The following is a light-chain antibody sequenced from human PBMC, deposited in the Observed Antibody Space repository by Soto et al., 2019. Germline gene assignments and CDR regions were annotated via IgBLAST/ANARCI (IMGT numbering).Light chain of an antibody. Sequence: QSALTQPASVSESPGQSITISCTGTSSDVGGYNYVSWYQHHPGKAPKLMIFDVSNRPSGVSNRFSGSKSGNTASLTISGLQPEDEADYYCSSYTTSNTRQIVSGTGTKVTVL. CDR1: SSDVGGYNY. CDR3: SSYTTSNTRQIV. J-gene: IGLJ1*01. CDR2: DVS. V-gene: IGLV2-14*03.